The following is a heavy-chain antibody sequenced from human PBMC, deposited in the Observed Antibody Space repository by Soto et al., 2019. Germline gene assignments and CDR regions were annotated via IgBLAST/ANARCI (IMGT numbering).Heavy chain of an antibody. CDR3: AKDRERIATRSIDY. V-gene: IGHV3-23*01. CDR2: ISGSGVST. CDR1: GFTCSSYA. J-gene: IGHJ4*02. D-gene: IGHD6-6*01. Sequence: GGLLRVSCAASGFTCSSYAMRWVRKAPGKGLEWVSGISGSGVSTYYADSVKGRFTISRDNSKSTLYLQMNSLRAEDTAVYYCAKDRERIATRSIDYWGQGTLVTVS.